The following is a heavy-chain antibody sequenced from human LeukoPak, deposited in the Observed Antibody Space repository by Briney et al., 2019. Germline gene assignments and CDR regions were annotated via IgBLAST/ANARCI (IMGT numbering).Heavy chain of an antibody. CDR2: IYAGNGNT. CDR1: GYTFTNYA. J-gene: IGHJ5*02. CDR3: ARVSSPARGWFDP. V-gene: IGHV1-3*01. D-gene: IGHD6-13*01. Sequence: ASVKVSCKASGYTFTNYAMHWVRQAPGQRLEWMGWIYAGNGNTKYSQKLQGRVTITRDTSANTAYMELSSLRSEDTAVYYCARVSSPARGWFDPWGQGTLVTVSS.